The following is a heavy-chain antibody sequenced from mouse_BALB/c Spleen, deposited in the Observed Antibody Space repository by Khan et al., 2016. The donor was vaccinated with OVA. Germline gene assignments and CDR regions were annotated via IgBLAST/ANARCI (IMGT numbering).Heavy chain of an antibody. J-gene: IGHJ3*01. CDR1: GYTFTSYT. D-gene: IGHD2-14*01. CDR3: VRDGAYHRNDGWFAY. Sequence: VQLQQSGAELARPGASVKMSCKASGYTFTSYTIHWIKKRPGQGLEWIGYINPSNGYTNSNQKFKDKATLTTDKSSTTAYLQLSRLTSDDSAVYNCVRDGAYHRNDGWFAYWGQGTLVTVSA. CDR2: INPSNGYT. V-gene: IGHV1-4*01.